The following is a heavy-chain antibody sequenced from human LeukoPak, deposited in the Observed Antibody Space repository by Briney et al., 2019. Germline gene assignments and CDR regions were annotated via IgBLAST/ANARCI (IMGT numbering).Heavy chain of an antibody. V-gene: IGHV1-46*01. CDR1: GYTFTSYY. Sequence: GASVKVSCKASGYTFTSYYMHWVRKAPGQGLEWMGIINPSSGSTSYAQKFQGRVTMTRDTSTSTVYMELSSLRSEDTAVYYCAGGYSSIFWFDPWGQGTLVTVSS. CDR2: INPSSGST. J-gene: IGHJ5*02. CDR3: AGGYSSIFWFDP. D-gene: IGHD5-18*01.